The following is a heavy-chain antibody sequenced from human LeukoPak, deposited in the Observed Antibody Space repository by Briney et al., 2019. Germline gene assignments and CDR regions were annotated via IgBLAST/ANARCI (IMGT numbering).Heavy chain of an antibody. Sequence: SQTLSLTCTVSGDSISNGGYYWSWIRQPPGKGLEWIGYIYYSGSTNYNPSLKSRVTISVDTSKNQFSLKLSSVTAADTAVYYCARAGYYYGSEGPYDAFDIWGQGTMVTVSS. CDR3: ARAGYYYGSEGPYDAFDI. V-gene: IGHV4-61*08. CDR1: GDSISNGGYY. J-gene: IGHJ3*02. D-gene: IGHD3-10*01. CDR2: IYYSGST.